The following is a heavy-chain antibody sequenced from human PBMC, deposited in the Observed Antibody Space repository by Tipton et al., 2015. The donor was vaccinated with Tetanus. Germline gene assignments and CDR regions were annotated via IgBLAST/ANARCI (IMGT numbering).Heavy chain of an antibody. D-gene: IGHD6-13*01. CDR1: SGSISNSDYS. CDR3: ARLSIAATGTYGLTFYYGMDV. J-gene: IGHJ6*02. CDR2: VDYSGST. V-gene: IGHV4-39*02. Sequence: LRLSCTVSSGSISNSDYSWGWIRQTPGRGLEWIGSVDYSGSTYYNPSLRSRVAISVDTSKNPFSLKLSSVTAADTAVYYCARLSIAATGTYGLTFYYGMDVWGPGTTVTVSS.